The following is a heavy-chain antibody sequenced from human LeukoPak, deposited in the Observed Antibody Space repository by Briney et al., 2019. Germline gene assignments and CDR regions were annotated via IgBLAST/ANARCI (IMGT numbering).Heavy chain of an antibody. Sequence: SQTLSLTCTVSGASINSGGFFWSWIRQHPGKSLEWIGHIYYSGYTYYNPSLTSRLAISLDTSKTQFSLRLSSVTAADTALYYCARVLGVTTGHTFDIWGQGIMVTVSS. V-gene: IGHV4-31*03. CDR1: GASINSGGFF. CDR3: ARVLGVTTGHTFDI. D-gene: IGHD4-17*01. CDR2: IYYSGYT. J-gene: IGHJ3*02.